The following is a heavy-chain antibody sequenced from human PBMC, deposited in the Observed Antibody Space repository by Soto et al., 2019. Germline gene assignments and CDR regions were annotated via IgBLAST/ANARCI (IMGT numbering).Heavy chain of an antibody. CDR3: ARESDCSSRVCYAGPYYNTAMDV. Sequence: QLQLQESGPGRVKPSETLSLTCSVSGVSITTSTYYWGWIRQPPGKGLEWIGTMYFSGSAYYNPSLKSRVAISGYPSTSQVALKLSSLTAAHTAVDYSARESDCSSRVCYAGPYYNTAMDVCGQGPTVTVSS. V-gene: IGHV4-39*02. D-gene: IGHD2-8*01. J-gene: IGHJ6*02. CDR2: MYFSGSA. CDR1: GVSITTSTYY.